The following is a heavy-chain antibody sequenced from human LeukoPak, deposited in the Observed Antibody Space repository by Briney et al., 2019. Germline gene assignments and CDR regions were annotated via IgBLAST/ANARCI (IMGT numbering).Heavy chain of an antibody. CDR3: AELGITMIGGV. J-gene: IGHJ6*04. Sequence: GGSLRLFCAASGLTVSRNYMNWVRQAPGKGLEWVSYISSSGSTIYYADSVKGRFTISRDNAKNSLYLQMNSLRAEDTAVYYCAELGITMIGGVWGKGTTVTISS. D-gene: IGHD3-10*02. V-gene: IGHV3-48*03. CDR2: ISSSGSTI. CDR1: GLTVSRNY.